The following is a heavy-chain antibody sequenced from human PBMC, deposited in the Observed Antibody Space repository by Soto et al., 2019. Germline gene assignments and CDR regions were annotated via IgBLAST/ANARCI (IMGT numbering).Heavy chain of an antibody. CDR2: ISYDGSNK. CDR3: ARHLWRDDYNWGYFDL. V-gene: IGHV3-30-3*01. J-gene: IGHJ2*01. Sequence: QVQLVESGGGVVQPGRSLRLSCAASGFTFSSYAMHWVRQAPGKGLEWVAVISYDGSNKYYADSVKGRFTISRDNSKHTLYLQMNSLRAEDTAVYYCARHLWRDDYNWGYFDLWGRGTLVTVSS. CDR1: GFTFSSYA. D-gene: IGHD4-4*01.